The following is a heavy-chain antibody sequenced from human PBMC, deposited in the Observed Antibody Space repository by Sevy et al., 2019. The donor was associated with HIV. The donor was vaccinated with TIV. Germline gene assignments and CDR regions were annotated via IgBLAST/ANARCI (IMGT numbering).Heavy chain of an antibody. CDR2: VTSDGTT. CDR1: GLTLTTTG. J-gene: IGHJ4*02. CDR3: AGGDTTMITDLDY. Sequence: GGSLRLSCAASGLTLTTTGMSWVRQAPGKGLEWVAGVTSDGTTYYADSVRDRFTVSRDNSKNTLYLQRNSLRADDTAVFYYAGGDTTMITDLDYWGQGTLVTVSS. D-gene: IGHD3-16*01. V-gene: IGHV3-23*01.